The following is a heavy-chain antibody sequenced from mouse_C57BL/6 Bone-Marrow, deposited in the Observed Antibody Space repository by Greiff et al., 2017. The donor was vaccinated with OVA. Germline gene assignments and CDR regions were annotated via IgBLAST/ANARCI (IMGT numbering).Heavy chain of an antibody. V-gene: IGHV14-2*01. CDR3: ARYPPYYGSTLYAMDY. CDR1: GFNIKDYY. J-gene: IGHJ4*01. CDR2: IDPEDGET. Sequence: VQLQQSGAELVKPGASVKLSCTASGFNIKDYYMHWVKQRTEQGLEWIGRIDPEDGETKYAPKFPGKATITSDTSSNTAYLQLSSLTSEDTAVYYCARYPPYYGSTLYAMDYWGQGTSVTVSS. D-gene: IGHD1-1*01.